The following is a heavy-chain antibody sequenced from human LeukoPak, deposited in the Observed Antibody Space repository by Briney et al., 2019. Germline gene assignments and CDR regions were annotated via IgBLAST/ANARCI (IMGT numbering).Heavy chain of an antibody. CDR3: ASQQWELLLYFQH. CDR1: GFTFSSYA. J-gene: IGHJ1*01. V-gene: IGHV3-23*01. Sequence: GGSLRLSCAASGFTFSSYAMNWVRQAPGKGLEWVSGISGNGGSTYYADSVKGRFTISRDNSKDTLYLRMNSLRAEDTAVYYCASQQWELLLYFQHWGQGTLVTVSS. D-gene: IGHD1-26*01. CDR2: ISGNGGST.